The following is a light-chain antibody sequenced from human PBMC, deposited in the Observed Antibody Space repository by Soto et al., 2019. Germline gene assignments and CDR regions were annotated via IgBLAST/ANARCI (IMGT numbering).Light chain of an antibody. CDR3: QQYYGTPVT. Sequence: DIVMTQSPDSLAVSLGERATINRKSSQTVFYSSNNKNYLAWYQQKPGQPPRLLIYWASARDSGVPDRFSGSGSGTDFTLTISSLQAEDVAIYYCQQYYGTPVTFGQGTKVDIK. J-gene: IGKJ1*01. CDR2: WAS. V-gene: IGKV4-1*01. CDR1: QTVFYSSNNKNY.